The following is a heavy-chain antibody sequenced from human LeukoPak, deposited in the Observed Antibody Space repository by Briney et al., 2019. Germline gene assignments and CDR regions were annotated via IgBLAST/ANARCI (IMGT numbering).Heavy chain of an antibody. CDR1: GYSFTSYW. D-gene: IGHD3-9*01. CDR2: IDPSDSYT. J-gene: IGHJ4*02. CDR3: ARDVRYFDWYWDY. Sequence: GESLRISCKGSGYSFTSYWISWVRQMLGKGLEWMGRIDPSDSYTNYSPSFQGHVTISADKSISTAYLQWSSLKASDTAMYYCARDVRYFDWYWDYWGQGTLVTVSS. V-gene: IGHV5-10-1*01.